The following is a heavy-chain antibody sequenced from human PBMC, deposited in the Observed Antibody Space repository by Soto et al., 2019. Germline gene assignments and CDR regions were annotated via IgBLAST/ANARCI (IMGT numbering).Heavy chain of an antibody. CDR2: ISAYNGKT. CDR3: ARVGVQFDSFDP. D-gene: IGHD2-8*01. J-gene: IGHJ5*02. CDR1: GYTFTSYG. Sequence: ASVKVSCKASGYTFTSYGISWVRQAPGQGLEWMGWISAYNGKTNYAQKLQGRVTMTTDAPTSTAYMELRSLRSDDTAVYYCARVGVQFDSFDPWGQGTLVTVSS. V-gene: IGHV1-18*01.